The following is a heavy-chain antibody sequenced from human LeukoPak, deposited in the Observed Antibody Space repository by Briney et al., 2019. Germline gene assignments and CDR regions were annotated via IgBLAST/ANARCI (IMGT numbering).Heavy chain of an antibody. CDR1: GSTFSSYA. V-gene: IGHV3-23*01. CDR2: ISGSGGST. CDR3: AKGRGYLRFSHT. D-gene: IGHD3-3*01. J-gene: IGHJ5*02. Sequence: PGGSLRLSCAASGSTFSSYAMSWVRQAPGKGLEWVSAISGSGGSTYYADSVKGRFTISRDNSKNTLYLQMSSLRAEDTAVYYCAKGRGYLRFSHTWGQGTLVTVSS.